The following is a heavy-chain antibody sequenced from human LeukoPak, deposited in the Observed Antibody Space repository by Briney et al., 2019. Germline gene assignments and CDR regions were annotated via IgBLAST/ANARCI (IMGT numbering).Heavy chain of an antibody. D-gene: IGHD6-19*01. V-gene: IGHV3-7*01. CDR1: GFTFSSYW. J-gene: IGHJ5*02. CDR3: ARDAAGRGVFNWFDL. CDR2: IKQDGSEK. Sequence: GGSLRLSCAASGFTFSSYWMSWVRQAPGKGLEWVANIKQDGSEKYYVDSVKGRFTISRDKAKNSLYLQMNSLRAEDTAVYYCARDAAGRGVFNWFDLWGQGTLVTVSS.